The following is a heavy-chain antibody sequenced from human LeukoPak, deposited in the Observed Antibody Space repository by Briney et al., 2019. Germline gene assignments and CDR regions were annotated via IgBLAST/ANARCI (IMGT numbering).Heavy chain of an antibody. V-gene: IGHV3-66*01. CDR2: IYSGGST. CDR3: ATVYGDYVGDAFDI. J-gene: IGHJ3*02. CDR1: GFTVSSNY. D-gene: IGHD4-17*01. Sequence: AGGSLRLSCAASGFTVSSNYMSWVRQAPGKRLEWVSVIYSGGSTYYADSVKGRFTISRDNSKNTLYLQMNSLRAEDTAVYYCATVYGDYVGDAFDIWGQGTMVTVSS.